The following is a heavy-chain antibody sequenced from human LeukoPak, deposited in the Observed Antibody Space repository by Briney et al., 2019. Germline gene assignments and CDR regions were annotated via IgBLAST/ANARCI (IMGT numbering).Heavy chain of an antibody. CDR2: IGTAGEI. CDR3: AKDRYDYGDYVFDY. D-gene: IGHD4-17*01. CDR1: GFTFSSYD. J-gene: IGHJ4*02. Sequence: GGSLRLSCAASGFTFSSYDIHWVRQATGKGLEWVSGIGTAGEIYYPGSVKGRFTISRENAKNSLYLQMNSLRAGDTAVYYCAKDRYDYGDYVFDYWGQGTLVTVSS. V-gene: IGHV3-13*01.